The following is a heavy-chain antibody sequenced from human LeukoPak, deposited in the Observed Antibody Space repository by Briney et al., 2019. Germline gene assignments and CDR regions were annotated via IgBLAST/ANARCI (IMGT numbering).Heavy chain of an antibody. CDR3: VRDMGSSTSKD. Sequence: SETLSLTCSVSGGSISLSYYYWGWIRQPPGKALEWIGSVYYSGTTSYNPSLKSRATISVDKSKNQFSLRLNSVTAADTAVYYCVRDMGSSTSKDWGQGILVTVSS. V-gene: IGHV4-39*07. D-gene: IGHD6-13*01. J-gene: IGHJ4*02. CDR1: GGSISLSYYY. CDR2: VYYSGTT.